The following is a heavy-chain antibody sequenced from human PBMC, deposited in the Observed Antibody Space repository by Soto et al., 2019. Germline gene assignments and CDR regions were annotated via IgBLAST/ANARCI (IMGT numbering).Heavy chain of an antibody. CDR3: AREARGVTPAGAAFAI. CDR1: GGSISSGGYS. CDR2: IYHSGST. Sequence: QLQLQESGSGLVKPSQTLSLTCAVSGGSISSGGYSWSWIRQPPGKGLEWIGYIYHSGSTYYNPSLKSRVTISVDRSKNQFALKLSSVTAADTAVYYCAREARGVTPAGAAFAIWGQGKMVTVAS. V-gene: IGHV4-30-2*01. D-gene: IGHD3-10*01. J-gene: IGHJ3*02.